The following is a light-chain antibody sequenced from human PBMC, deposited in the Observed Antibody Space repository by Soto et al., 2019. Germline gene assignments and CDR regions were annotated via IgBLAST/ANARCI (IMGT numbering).Light chain of an antibody. V-gene: IGKV1-9*01. CDR1: QAISSY. CDR2: AAS. CDR3: QQLDSYPHT. Sequence: DIQLTQSPSFLSASVGDRVTITCRARQAISSYLAWYQQKPGKAPKLLIYAASTLQSGVPSRFSGSGSGTEFTLTIGSLQPEDFATYYCQQLDSYPHTFGQGTKLEIK. J-gene: IGKJ2*01.